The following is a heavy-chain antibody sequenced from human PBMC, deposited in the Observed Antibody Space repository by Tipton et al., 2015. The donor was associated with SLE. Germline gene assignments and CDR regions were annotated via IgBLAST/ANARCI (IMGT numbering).Heavy chain of an antibody. J-gene: IGHJ3*02. Sequence: SLRLSCAASGLTFSNYAMHWVRQAPDKGLEWVAVISNDGSDKYYADSVRGRFTISRDNSENTLYLQMNSLRTEDTSVYYCAREIIAVAGTDAFDIWGQGTMVTVSS. V-gene: IGHV3-30*04. CDR1: GLTFSNYA. CDR3: AREIIAVAGTDAFDI. CDR2: ISNDGSDK. D-gene: IGHD6-19*01.